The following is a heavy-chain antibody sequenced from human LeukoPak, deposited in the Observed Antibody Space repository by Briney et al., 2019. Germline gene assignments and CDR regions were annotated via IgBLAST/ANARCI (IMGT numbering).Heavy chain of an antibody. CDR1: GGSISSSTW. V-gene: IGHV4-4*02. Sequence: SETLSLTCTVSGGSISSSTWWSWVRQPPGKGLECIGEIHHSGTTNYNPSLKSRVTISVDTSKNQFSLKLSSVTAADTAVYYCARGGGKWFDPWGQGTLVTVSS. CDR3: ARGGGKWFDP. J-gene: IGHJ5*02. D-gene: IGHD3-16*01. CDR2: IHHSGTT.